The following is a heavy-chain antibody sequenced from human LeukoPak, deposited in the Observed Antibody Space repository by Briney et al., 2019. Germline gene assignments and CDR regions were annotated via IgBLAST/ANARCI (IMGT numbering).Heavy chain of an antibody. J-gene: IGHJ6*03. CDR1: GFTFSSYG. Sequence: PGGSLRLSCAASGFTFSSYGMHWVRQAPGKGLEWVAFIRYDGSKKYYADSVKGRFTISRDNSKNTLYLQMNSLRAEDTAVYYCAKGGSYSPNAYYMDVWGKGTTVTVSS. CDR3: AKGGSYSPNAYYMDV. CDR2: IRYDGSKK. D-gene: IGHD6-13*01. V-gene: IGHV3-30*02.